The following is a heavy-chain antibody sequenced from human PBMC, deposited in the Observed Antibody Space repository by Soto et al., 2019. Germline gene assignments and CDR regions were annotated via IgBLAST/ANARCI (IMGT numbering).Heavy chain of an antibody. CDR3: AYSTGWYRHDV. CDR1: GGSISSYY. V-gene: IGHV4-59*12. Sequence: PSETLSLTCTVSGGSISSYYWSWIRQPPGKGLEWIGYIYYSGSTNYNPSLKSRVTISVDKPQNQFSLKLTSVTAADTAIYYCAYSTGWYRHDVWGQGTSVTVS. D-gene: IGHD6-19*01. CDR2: IYYSGST. J-gene: IGHJ3*01.